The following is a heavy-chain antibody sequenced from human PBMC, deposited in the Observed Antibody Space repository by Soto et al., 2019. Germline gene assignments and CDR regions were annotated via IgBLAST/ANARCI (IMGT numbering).Heavy chain of an antibody. D-gene: IGHD3-10*01. Sequence: ELQLVESGGGLVQPGGSLRLSCAASGFTFSGSWMHWVRQAPGKGLVWVSRINGDGSGTSYADFVKGRFTISRDDAKNTLFLQMNGLRDEDTAVYYCARGIFGSGTANDYWGQGTLVTVSS. J-gene: IGHJ4*02. CDR2: INGDGSGT. CDR1: GFTFSGSW. CDR3: ARGIFGSGTANDY. V-gene: IGHV3-74*01.